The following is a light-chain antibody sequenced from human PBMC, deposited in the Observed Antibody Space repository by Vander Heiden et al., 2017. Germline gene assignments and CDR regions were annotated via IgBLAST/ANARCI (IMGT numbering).Light chain of an antibody. CDR2: ENN. CDR3: GTWDSSMSSLNWV. Sequence: QSVFPQPPSVSAAPGHKVTISCSGSRSNLSNKYLSWYQQLPGTAPKLLIYENNKRHAGIPDRFYGSKSGTSATQGITGRQTGDEDDYYCGTWDSSMSSLNWVFGGGTKLTVL. CDR1: RSNLSNKY. J-gene: IGLJ3*02. V-gene: IGLV1-51*02.